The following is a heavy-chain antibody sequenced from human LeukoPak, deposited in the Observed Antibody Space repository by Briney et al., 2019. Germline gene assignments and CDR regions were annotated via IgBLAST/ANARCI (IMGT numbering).Heavy chain of an antibody. D-gene: IGHD3-3*01. CDR3: ARDKRHYDFWSGYYTGWFDP. CDR2: IYYSGST. Sequence: PSETLSLTCTVSGGSISSGGYYWSWIRQPPGKGLEWIGYIYYSGSTNYNPSLKSRVTISVDTSKNQFSLKLSSVTAADTAVYYCARDKRHYDFWSGYYTGWFDPWGQGTLVTVSS. CDR1: GGSISSGGYY. J-gene: IGHJ5*02. V-gene: IGHV4-61*08.